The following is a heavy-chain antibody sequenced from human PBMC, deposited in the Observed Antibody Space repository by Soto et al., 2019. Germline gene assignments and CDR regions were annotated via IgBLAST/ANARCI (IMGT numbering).Heavy chain of an antibody. J-gene: IGHJ4*02. CDR2: TYYRSKWLN. V-gene: IGHV6-1*01. CDR1: GDSVSSKSAS. CDR3: ASLVRNVGAANVFDF. D-gene: IGHD2-15*01. Sequence: SQTLSLTCDISGDSVSSKSASWNWIRQSPSRGLEWLGGTYYRSKWLNDYSESVESRITISPESSKNRFSLRLNSVTPEDTAIYYCASLVRNVGAANVFDFWGQGTLVTVSS.